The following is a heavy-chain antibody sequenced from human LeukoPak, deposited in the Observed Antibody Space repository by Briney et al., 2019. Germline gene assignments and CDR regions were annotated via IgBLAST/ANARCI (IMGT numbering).Heavy chain of an antibody. J-gene: IGHJ4*02. CDR1: GFTFSSYA. CDR3: AKETNLAIVVVPAATDY. D-gene: IGHD2-2*01. Sequence: GGSLRLSCAASGFTFSSYAMSWVRQAPGKGLEWVSAISGSGGSTYYADSVKGRFTISRDNSKNTLYLQMNSLRAEDTAVYYRAKETNLAIVVVPAATDYWGQGTLVTVSS. V-gene: IGHV3-23*01. CDR2: ISGSGGST.